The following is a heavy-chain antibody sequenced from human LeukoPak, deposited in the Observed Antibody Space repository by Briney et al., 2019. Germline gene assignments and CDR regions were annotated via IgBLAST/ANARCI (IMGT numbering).Heavy chain of an antibody. CDR1: GYTFTSYD. CDR3: ARDYGSGSHYYYYYMDV. D-gene: IGHD3-10*01. V-gene: IGHV1-8*01. J-gene: IGHJ6*03. Sequence: GASVNVSCKASGYTFTSYDINWVRQATGQGLEWMGLMNPNSGNTGYAQKFQGRVTMTRNTSISTAYMGLSSLRSEDTAVYYCARDYGSGSHYYYYYMDVWGKGTTVTVSS. CDR2: MNPNSGNT.